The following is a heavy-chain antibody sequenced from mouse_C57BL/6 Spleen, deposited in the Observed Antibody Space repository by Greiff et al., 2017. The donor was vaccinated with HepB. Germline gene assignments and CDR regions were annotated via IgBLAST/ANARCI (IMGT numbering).Heavy chain of an antibody. Sequence: VQLQQPGAELVRPGSSVKLSCKASGYTFTSYWMDWVKQRPGQGLEWIGNIYPSDSETHYNQKFKDKATLTVDKSSSTAYMQLSSLTSEDSAVYYCARWGLGLDYWGQGTTLTVSS. CDR1: GYTFTSYW. CDR2: IYPSDSET. D-gene: IGHD4-1*01. CDR3: ARWGLGLDY. J-gene: IGHJ2*01. V-gene: IGHV1-61*01.